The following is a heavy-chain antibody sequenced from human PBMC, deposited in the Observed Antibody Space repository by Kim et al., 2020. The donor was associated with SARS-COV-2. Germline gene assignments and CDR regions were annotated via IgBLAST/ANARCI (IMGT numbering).Heavy chain of an antibody. CDR3: ARRPGILWFGELLSGYSGRDV. Sequence: GGSLRLSCAASGFTFSDYYMSWIRQAPGKGLEWVSYISSSGSTIYYADSVKGRFTISRDNAKHSLYLQMNSLSAEDTAVYYCARRPGILWFGELLSGYSGRDVWGQGTTVTVSS. D-gene: IGHD3-10*01. J-gene: IGHJ6*02. CDR2: ISSSGSTI. CDR1: GFTFSDYY. V-gene: IGHV3-11*04.